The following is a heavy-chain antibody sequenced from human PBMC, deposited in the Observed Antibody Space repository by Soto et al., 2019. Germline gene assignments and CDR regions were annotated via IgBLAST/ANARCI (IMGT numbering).Heavy chain of an antibody. CDR2: INPNSGGT. V-gene: IGHV1-2*02. J-gene: IGHJ4*02. D-gene: IGHD2-15*01. CDR1: GYPFTGYY. CDR3: ATTSGGGSGPDYFDS. Sequence: XAVKVSCNASGYPFTGYYMDWVRQAPGQGLEWMGWINPNSGGTNYAQKFQGRVTMTRDTSISTAYMELSRLTSDDTAVYYCATTSGGGSGPDYFDSSGQGTPVTVSS.